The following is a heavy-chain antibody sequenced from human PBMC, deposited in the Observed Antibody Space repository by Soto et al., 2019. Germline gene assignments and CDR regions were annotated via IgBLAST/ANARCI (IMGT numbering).Heavy chain of an antibody. CDR2: INHSGST. D-gene: IGHD4-17*01. CDR1: GGSFSGYY. Sequence: SETLSLTCAVYGGSFSGYYWSWIRQPPGKGLEWIGEINHSGSTNYNPSLKSRVTISVDTSKNQFSLKLSSVTAADTAVYYCARVGTTVTTLFYYFDYWGQGTLVTVSS. CDR3: ARVGTTVTTLFYYFDY. V-gene: IGHV4-34*01. J-gene: IGHJ4*02.